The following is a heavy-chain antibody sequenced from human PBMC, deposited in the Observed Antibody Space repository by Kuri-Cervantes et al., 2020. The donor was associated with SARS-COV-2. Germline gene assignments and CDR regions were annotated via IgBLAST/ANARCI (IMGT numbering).Heavy chain of an antibody. CDR2: INHSGST. Sequence: GSLRLSCAVYGGSFSGYYWSWIRQPPGKGLEWIGEINHSGSTNYNPSLKSRVTVSVDTSKNQFSLKLSSVTAADMAVYYCARSIAVAYYFDYWGQGTLVTVSS. J-gene: IGHJ4*02. V-gene: IGHV4-34*01. CDR1: GGSFSGYY. D-gene: IGHD6-19*01. CDR3: ARSIAVAYYFDY.